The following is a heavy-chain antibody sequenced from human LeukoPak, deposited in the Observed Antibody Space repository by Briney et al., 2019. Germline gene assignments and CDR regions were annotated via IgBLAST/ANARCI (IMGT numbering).Heavy chain of an antibody. CDR3: ARSPPGAVAGSFLNY. D-gene: IGHD6-19*01. Sequence: GGSLRLSCAASGFTFSSYSMNWVRQAPGKGLEWVSSISSSSSYIYYADSVKGRFTISRDNAKNSLYLQMNSLRAEDTAVYYCARSPPGAVAGSFLNYWGQGTLVTVSS. V-gene: IGHV3-21*01. CDR1: GFTFSSYS. CDR2: ISSSSSYI. J-gene: IGHJ4*02.